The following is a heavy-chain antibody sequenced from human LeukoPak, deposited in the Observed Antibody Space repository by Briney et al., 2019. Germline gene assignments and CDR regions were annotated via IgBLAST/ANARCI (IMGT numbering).Heavy chain of an antibody. V-gene: IGHV3-11*01. CDR3: ARDSSRGSSGY. J-gene: IGHJ4*02. D-gene: IGHD1-26*01. CDR2: ISSSGSTK. Sequence: PGGSLRLSCAASGFTFSDYYMSWIRQAPGKGLEWVSYISSSGSTKNYADSVKGRFTISRDNAKNSLYLQMNSLRVEDTAVYYCARDSSRGSSGYWGQGTLVTVSS. CDR1: GFTFSDYY.